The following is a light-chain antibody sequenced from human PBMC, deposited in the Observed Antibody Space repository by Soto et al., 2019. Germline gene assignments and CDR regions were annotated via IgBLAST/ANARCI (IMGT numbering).Light chain of an antibody. CDR2: GAS. Sequence: DIQMTQSPSSLFASVGDRVTVTCRASQSINIYLNWYQQKPGKAPTLLIYGASSLQSGVPSRFSGGGSRTDFILTISALLPEDFATYYCQQSYRSPYTFGQGTKLEIK. CDR3: QQSYRSPYT. CDR1: QSINIY. J-gene: IGKJ2*01. V-gene: IGKV1-39*01.